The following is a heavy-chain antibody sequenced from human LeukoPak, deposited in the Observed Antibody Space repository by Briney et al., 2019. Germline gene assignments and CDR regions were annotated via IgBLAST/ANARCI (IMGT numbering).Heavy chain of an antibody. D-gene: IGHD3-22*01. CDR2: IYYSGST. CDR3: AREGPDYYDSSGYSFDY. CDR1: GGSISSSSYY. Sequence: SETLSLTCTVSGGSISSSSYYWGWIRQPPGKGLEWIGSIYYSGSTYYNPSLKSRVTISVDTSKNQFSLKLSSVTAADTAVYYCAREGPDYYDSSGYSFDYWGQGTLVTVSS. J-gene: IGHJ4*02. V-gene: IGHV4-39*07.